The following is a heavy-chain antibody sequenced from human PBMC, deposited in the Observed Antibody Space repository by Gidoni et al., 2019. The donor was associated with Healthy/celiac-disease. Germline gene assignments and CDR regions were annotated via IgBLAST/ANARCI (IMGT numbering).Heavy chain of an antibody. Sequence: QLQLQESGPGLVKPSETLSLTCTVSARSISSSSYYWGWIRQPPGKGREWIGSIYYSGSTYYNPSLKSRVTISVDTSKNQFSLKLSSVTAADTAVYYCARHGVGAGGDAFDIWGQGTMVTVSS. V-gene: IGHV4-39*01. D-gene: IGHD1-26*01. CDR2: IYYSGST. J-gene: IGHJ3*02. CDR3: ARHGVGAGGDAFDI. CDR1: ARSISSSSYY.